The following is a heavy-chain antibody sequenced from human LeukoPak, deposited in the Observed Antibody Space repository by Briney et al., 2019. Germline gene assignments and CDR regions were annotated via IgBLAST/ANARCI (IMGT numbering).Heavy chain of an antibody. D-gene: IGHD3-3*01. CDR3: ARGGTIFGVVPDAFDI. CDR2: IYTSGST. J-gene: IGHJ3*02. CDR1: GGSISSYY. Sequence: SETLSLTCTVSGGSISSYYWSWIRQPAGKGLEWIGRIYTSGSTNYNPSLKSRVTMSVDTSKNQFSLKLSSVTAADTAVYYCARGGTIFGVVPDAFDIWGQGTMVTVSS. V-gene: IGHV4-4*07.